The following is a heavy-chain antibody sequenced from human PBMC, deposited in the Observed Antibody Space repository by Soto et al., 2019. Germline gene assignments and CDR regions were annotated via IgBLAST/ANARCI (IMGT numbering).Heavy chain of an antibody. Sequence: ASVKVSCNTFGYSVTGHYIHGVRQAPQQGPEWMGEIGPESGATRYAQKLQGRVTMTMDTSITTVYMELKNLSPDDTAVYYCGRGRSGQIVIFYWGQGTPVTVSS. CDR2: IGPESGAT. V-gene: IGHV1-2*02. J-gene: IGHJ4*02. CDR1: GYSVTGHY. D-gene: IGHD1-26*01. CDR3: GRGRSGQIVIFY.